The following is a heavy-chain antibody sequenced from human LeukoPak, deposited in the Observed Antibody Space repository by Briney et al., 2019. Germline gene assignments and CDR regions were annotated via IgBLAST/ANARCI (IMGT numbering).Heavy chain of an antibody. V-gene: IGHV1-2*02. J-gene: IGHJ6*03. CDR2: INPNSGGT. CDR3: ATCLGATIYYYYMDV. D-gene: IGHD1-26*01. Sequence: ASVKVSCKASGYTFTGYYMHWVRQAPGQGLEWMGWINPNSGGTNYAQKFQGRVTMTRDTSISTAYMELSRLRSDDTAVYYCATCLGATIYYYYMDVWGKGTTVTVSS. CDR1: GYTFTGYY.